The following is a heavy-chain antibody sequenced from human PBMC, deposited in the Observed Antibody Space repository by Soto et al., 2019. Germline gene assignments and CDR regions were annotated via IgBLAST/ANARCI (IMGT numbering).Heavy chain of an antibody. CDR2: IDPSDSCT. Sequence: GESLKISCKGSGYSFTSYWISWVRQMPGKGLEWMGRIDPSDSCTNYSPSFQGHVTISADKSISTAYLQWSSLKASDTAMYYCASGPLIVVLVAATDYGMEVWGQGTTVTVSS. CDR3: ASGPLIVVLVAATDYGMEV. V-gene: IGHV5-10-1*01. J-gene: IGHJ6*02. CDR1: GYSFTSYW. D-gene: IGHD2-15*01.